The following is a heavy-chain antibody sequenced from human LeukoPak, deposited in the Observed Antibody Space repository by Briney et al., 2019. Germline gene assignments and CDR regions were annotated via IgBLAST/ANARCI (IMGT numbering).Heavy chain of an antibody. CDR1: GGTFSSYA. V-gene: IGHV1-69*13. CDR2: IIPIFGTA. D-gene: IGHD3-16*01. CDR3: ARVGGGTGVDY. J-gene: IGHJ4*02. Sequence: GASVTVSCKASGGTFSSYAISWVRQAPGQGLEWMGGIIPIFGTANYAQKFQGRVTITADESTSTAYMELSSLRSEDTAVYYCARVGGGTGVDYWGQGTLVTVSS.